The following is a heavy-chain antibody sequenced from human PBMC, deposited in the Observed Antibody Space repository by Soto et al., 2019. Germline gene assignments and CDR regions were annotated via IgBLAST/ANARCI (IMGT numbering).Heavy chain of an antibody. CDR2: VYYTGDT. CDR1: SGPDRSHN. V-gene: IGHV4-59*08. Sequence: QVQLQQSGPRLVKPSETLSLTCTVSSGPDRSHNWGWIRQPPGRGLEWIGYVYYTGDTAYNPSLRSRVPKSADTSTNDTSLTLSSVTAADTAVYYCVRQGNDYLHGLVDVWGQGTTVSVSS. CDR3: VRQGNDYLHGLVDV. J-gene: IGHJ6*02. D-gene: IGHD1-1*01.